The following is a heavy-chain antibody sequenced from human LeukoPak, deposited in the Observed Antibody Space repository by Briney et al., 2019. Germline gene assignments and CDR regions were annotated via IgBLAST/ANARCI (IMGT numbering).Heavy chain of an antibody. Sequence: SETLSLTCAVYGGSFSGYYWSWIRQPPGKGLEWIGYIYYSGSTYYNPSLKSRVTISVDTSKNQFSLKLSSVTAADTAVYYCAGCSGGSCYWSDWYFDLWGRGTLVTVSS. J-gene: IGHJ2*01. CDR1: GGSFSGYY. CDR2: IYYSGST. CDR3: AGCSGGSCYWSDWYFDL. V-gene: IGHV4-59*12. D-gene: IGHD2-15*01.